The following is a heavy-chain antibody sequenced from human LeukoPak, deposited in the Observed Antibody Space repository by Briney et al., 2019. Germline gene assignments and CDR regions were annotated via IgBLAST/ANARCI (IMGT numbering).Heavy chain of an antibody. D-gene: IGHD3-9*01. CDR2: IYSGGIT. J-gene: IGHJ4*02. CDR1: GFTVSSNY. CDR3: ARDPSPTTICWLLVDY. Sequence: GGSLRLSCAASGFTVSSNYMSWVRQAPGKGLEWVSVIYSGGITYYADSVKGRFTISRDNSKNTLYLQMNSLRAEDTAVYYCARDPSPTTICWLLVDYWGQGTLVTVSS. V-gene: IGHV3-66*01.